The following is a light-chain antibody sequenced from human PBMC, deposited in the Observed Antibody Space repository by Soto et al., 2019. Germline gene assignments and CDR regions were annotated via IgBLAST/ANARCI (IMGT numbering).Light chain of an antibody. CDR2: AAS. V-gene: IGKV3-15*01. CDR1: QSVSGN. Sequence: TVRTQSPATLSVSPGERATLSCRASQSVSGNLAWYQQKPGQAPRLLIYAASTRATGIPARFSGSGSGTEFTLTIRSLQSEDFAVYYCQRYNNWPPITFGPGTKVDIK. J-gene: IGKJ3*01. CDR3: QRYNNWPPIT.